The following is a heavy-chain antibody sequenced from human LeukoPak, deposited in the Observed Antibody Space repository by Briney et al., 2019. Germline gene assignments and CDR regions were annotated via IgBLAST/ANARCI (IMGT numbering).Heavy chain of an antibody. CDR1: EFTFSSYA. D-gene: IGHD3-3*01. Sequence: GGSLRLSCAASEFTFSSYAMSWVRQAPGKGLEWVSIISGSGDNTYYADSVKGRFTISRDNSKNTLYLQMNSLRAEDTAVYYCAREGVKGGYDFWSGYYYSSDFDYWGQGTLVTVSS. CDR3: AREGVKGGYDFWSGYYYSSDFDY. CDR2: ISGSGDNT. J-gene: IGHJ4*02. V-gene: IGHV3-23*01.